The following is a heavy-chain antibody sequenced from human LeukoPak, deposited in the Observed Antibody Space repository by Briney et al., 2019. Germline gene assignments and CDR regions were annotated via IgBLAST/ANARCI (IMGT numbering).Heavy chain of an antibody. CDR3: AKDRPDIVVVPVAVRSLPLNGMDV. CDR1: GFIFSNYG. J-gene: IGHJ6*02. V-gene: IGHV3-30*18. CDR2: ISYDESNT. Sequence: GGALRLSCVASGFIFSNYGMHWVRQAPGKGLEWVATISYDESNTYSVDSVKGRFTFSRRNSRNTLYLKMNSMRPEDTAMYFCAKDRPDIVVVPVAVRSLPLNGMDVWGQGTSVTVSS. D-gene: IGHD2-2*01.